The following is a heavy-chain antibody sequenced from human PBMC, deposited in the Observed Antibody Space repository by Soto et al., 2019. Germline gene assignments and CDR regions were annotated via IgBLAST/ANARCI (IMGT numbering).Heavy chain of an antibody. J-gene: IGHJ1*01. CDR3: ATSGGSSLLWYFQH. CDR2: IWYDGSNK. D-gene: IGHD1-26*01. V-gene: IGHV3-33*01. CDR1: GFTFSSYG. Sequence: QVQLVESGGGVVQPGRSLRLSCAASGFTFSSYGMHWVRQAPGKGLEWVAVIWYDGSNKYYADSVKGRLTISRDNSKNTLYLQMNSLRAEDTAVYYCATSGGSSLLWYFQHWGQGTLVTVSS.